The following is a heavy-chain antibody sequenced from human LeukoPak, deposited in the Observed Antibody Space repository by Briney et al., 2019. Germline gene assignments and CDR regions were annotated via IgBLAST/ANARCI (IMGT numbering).Heavy chain of an antibody. CDR3: ARVRDYYDSSGYHLAYYFDY. CDR2: IIPIFGTA. Sequence: SVKVSCKASGGTFSSYAISWVRQAPGQGLEWMGGIIPIFGTANYAQKFQGRVTITADEYTSTAYMELSSLRSEDTAMYYCARVRDYYDSSGYHLAYYFDYWGQGTLVTVSS. D-gene: IGHD3-22*01. V-gene: IGHV1-69*13. J-gene: IGHJ4*02. CDR1: GGTFSSYA.